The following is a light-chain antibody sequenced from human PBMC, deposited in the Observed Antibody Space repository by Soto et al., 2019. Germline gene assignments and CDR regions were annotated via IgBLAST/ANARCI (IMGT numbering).Light chain of an antibody. CDR3: QQYVTSSPRT. CDR2: GIS. CDR1: HTISSSY. V-gene: IGKV3-20*01. J-gene: IGKJ1*01. Sequence: VLTNSPGTLSLSTEERATLSCRASHTISSSYLAWYQQKPGQAPRLLMYGISRRATGIPDRFSGSGSGTDFTLTITRLEPEDFAVYYCQQYVTSSPRTFGQGTKVDIK.